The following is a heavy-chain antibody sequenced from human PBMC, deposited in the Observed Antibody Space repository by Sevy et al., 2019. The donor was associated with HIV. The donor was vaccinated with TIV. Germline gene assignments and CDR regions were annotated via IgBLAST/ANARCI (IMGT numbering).Heavy chain of an antibody. Sequence: GGSLRLSCAASGFTFSSYAMSWVRQALGKGLEWVSAISGSGGSTYYADSVKGRFTISRDNSKNTLYLQMNSLRAEDTAVYYCAKGGYGDRYYYYYMDVWGKGTTVTVSS. D-gene: IGHD4-17*01. CDR2: ISGSGGST. V-gene: IGHV3-23*01. CDR3: AKGGYGDRYYYYYMDV. CDR1: GFTFSSYA. J-gene: IGHJ6*03.